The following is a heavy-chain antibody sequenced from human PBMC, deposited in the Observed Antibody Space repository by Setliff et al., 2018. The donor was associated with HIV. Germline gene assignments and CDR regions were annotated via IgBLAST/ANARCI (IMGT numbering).Heavy chain of an antibody. CDR1: RDSISSSSDY. J-gene: IGHJ4*02. V-gene: IGHV4-39*01. CDR3: ARRIAVAKYYFDF. Sequence: ETLSLTCTVSRDSISSSSDYWGWIRQSSGKGLEWIGTIYSNGRTYYNPSLKSRLTMSLDTSKSQFSLKLRSVTAADTAVYYCARRIAVAKYYFDFWGQGTLVTVSS. D-gene: IGHD6-19*01. CDR2: IYSNGRT.